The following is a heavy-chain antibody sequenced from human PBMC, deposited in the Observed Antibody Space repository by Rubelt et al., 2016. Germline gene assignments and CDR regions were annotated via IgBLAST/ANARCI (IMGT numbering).Heavy chain of an antibody. J-gene: IGHJ5*02. Sequence: QVQLQQWGAGLLKPSETLSLTCAVYGGSFSGYYWSWIRQPPGKGLEWIGEINLSGSTNYNPSQKGRGTISGERPKNELSLKLSCVTAADTAVYYCARVIGSGSYLRYNWFDPWGQGTLVTVSS. CDR3: ARVIGSGSYLRYNWFDP. CDR1: GGSFSGYY. D-gene: IGHD1-26*01. V-gene: IGHV4-34*01. CDR2: INLSGST.